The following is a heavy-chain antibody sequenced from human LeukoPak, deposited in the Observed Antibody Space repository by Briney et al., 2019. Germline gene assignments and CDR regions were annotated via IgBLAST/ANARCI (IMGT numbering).Heavy chain of an antibody. V-gene: IGHV3-49*03. J-gene: IGHJ4*02. Sequence: GGSLRLSCRASGFTFGDYAMSWFRQAPGKGLEWVGFIRTKVYRETTEYAASVKGRFTISRDDSKTIVYLQMHGLETEDTALYYCARGAMPPDYWGQGTLVTVSS. CDR2: IRTKVYRETT. CDR1: GFTFGDYA. D-gene: IGHD2-2*01. CDR3: ARGAMPPDY.